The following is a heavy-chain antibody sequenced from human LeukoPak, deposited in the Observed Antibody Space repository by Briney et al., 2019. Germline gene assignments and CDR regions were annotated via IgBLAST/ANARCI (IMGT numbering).Heavy chain of an antibody. CDR2: IKQDGGEN. CDR3: ARGGSRHFDY. D-gene: IGHD3-16*01. CDR1: GFGFSGYW. J-gene: IGHJ4*02. V-gene: IGHV3-7*01. Sequence: GGSLRLSCAASGFGFSGYWMSWVRQAPGKGLEWVANIKQDGGENYYVDSVKGRFTISRDNARNSLYLQMNSLRAEDTAVYYCARGGSRHFDYWGQGTLVIVSS.